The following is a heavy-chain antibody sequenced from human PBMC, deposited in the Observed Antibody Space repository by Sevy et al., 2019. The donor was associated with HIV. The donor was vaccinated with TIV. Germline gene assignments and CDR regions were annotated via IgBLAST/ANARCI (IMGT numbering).Heavy chain of an antibody. CDR3: ARDRLTYCSSTSCSYYGMDV. J-gene: IGHJ6*02. D-gene: IGHD2-2*01. Sequence: GASVKVSCKASGGTFSSYAISWVRQAPGQGLEWMGRIIPIFGTANYAQKFQGRVTITADESTSTAYMELSSLRSEDTAVYYCARDRLTYCSSTSCSYYGMDVWGQGTTVTVSS. V-gene: IGHV1-69*13. CDR2: IIPIFGTA. CDR1: GGTFSSYA.